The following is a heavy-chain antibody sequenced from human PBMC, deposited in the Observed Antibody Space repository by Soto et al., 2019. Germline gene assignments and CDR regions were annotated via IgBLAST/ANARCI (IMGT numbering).Heavy chain of an antibody. D-gene: IGHD3-3*01. CDR2: ISGSGGST. CDR1: GFTFSSYA. J-gene: IGHJ4*02. V-gene: IGHV3-23*01. Sequence: EVQLLESGGGLVQPGGSPRLSCAASGFTFSSYAMSWVRQAPGKGLEWVSAISGSGGSTYYADSVKGRFTISRDNSKNTLYLQMNSLRAEDTAVYYCAKSPDFWSGYFDYWGQGTLVTVSS. CDR3: AKSPDFWSGYFDY.